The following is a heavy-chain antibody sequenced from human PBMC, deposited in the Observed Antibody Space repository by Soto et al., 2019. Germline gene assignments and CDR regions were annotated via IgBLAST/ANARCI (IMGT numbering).Heavy chain of an antibody. Sequence: PSETLSLTCTVSGGSISSGDYYWSWIRQPPGKGLEWIGYIYYSGSTYYNPSLKSRVTVSVDTSKNQFSLKLSSVTAADTAVYYCARHRSDFWFDPWGQGTLVTVPQ. V-gene: IGHV4-39*01. D-gene: IGHD2-21*02. CDR2: IYYSGST. CDR1: GGSISSGDYY. J-gene: IGHJ5*02. CDR3: ARHRSDFWFDP.